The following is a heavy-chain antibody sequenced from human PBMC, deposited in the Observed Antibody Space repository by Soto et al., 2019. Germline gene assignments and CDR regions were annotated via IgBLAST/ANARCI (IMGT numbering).Heavy chain of an antibody. J-gene: IGHJ6*02. D-gene: IGHD2-15*01. CDR1: GGTFSSYA. Sequence: SVKVSCKVSGGTFSSYAISWVRQAPGQGLEWMGGIIPIFGTANYAQKFQGRVTITADESTSTAYMELSSLRSEDTAVYYCARLRDIVVVVAAATNYGMDVWGQGTTVTVSS. V-gene: IGHV1-69*13. CDR3: ARLRDIVVVVAAATNYGMDV. CDR2: IIPIFGTA.